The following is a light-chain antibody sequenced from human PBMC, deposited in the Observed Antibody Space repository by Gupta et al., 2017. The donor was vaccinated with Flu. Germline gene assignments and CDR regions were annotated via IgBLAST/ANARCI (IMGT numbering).Light chain of an antibody. J-gene: IGKJ2*01. CDR1: QSVKTY. V-gene: IGKV1-39*01. CDR3: QQSYNPPYR. CDR2: STS. Sequence: DTRVTQSPSSLSASVGERVTITCRASQSVKTYINWYQQSPGEAPKLLIHSTSTVYTGVPARFSGSGSATDFTLTINELQPEDFATYYCQQSYNPPYRFGQGTRLDIK.